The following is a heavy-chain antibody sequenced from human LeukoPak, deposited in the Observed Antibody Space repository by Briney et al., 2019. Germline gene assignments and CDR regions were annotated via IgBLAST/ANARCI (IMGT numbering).Heavy chain of an antibody. Sequence: GGSLRLSCAASGFSFSTYWMNWVRQAPGKGLEGVASVKQDGSATYCVDSVKGRFTISRDNAKDSLYVQMNSLRAEDTAVYYCARGLTRIDYWGQGTLVTVSS. CDR2: VKQDGSAT. CDR3: ARGLTRIDY. J-gene: IGHJ4*02. V-gene: IGHV3-7*01. D-gene: IGHD2-21*02. CDR1: GFSFSTYW.